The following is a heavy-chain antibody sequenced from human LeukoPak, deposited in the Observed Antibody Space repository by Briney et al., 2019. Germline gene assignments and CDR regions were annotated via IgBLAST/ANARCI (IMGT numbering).Heavy chain of an antibody. CDR1: GGSISSSSYY. CDR3: ARTVGVQPLDY. D-gene: IGHD3-10*01. Sequence: KPSETLSLTCTVSGGSISSSSYYWAWIRQPPGKGLEWMGSIHYSGSTYSNPSLKSRVTISVDTSKNQFSLKMSSVTAADTAVYYCARTVGVQPLDYWGQGIMVTVCS. J-gene: IGHJ4*02. CDR2: IHYSGST. V-gene: IGHV4-39*01.